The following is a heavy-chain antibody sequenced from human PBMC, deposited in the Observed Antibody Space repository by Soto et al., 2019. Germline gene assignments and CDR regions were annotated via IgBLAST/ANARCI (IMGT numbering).Heavy chain of an antibody. CDR3: ARESGVYAIYDYYYGMDV. CDR1: GGSLSGYY. V-gene: IGHV4-59*01. Sequence: SETLSLTCTVSGGSLSGYYWSWIRQPPGKGLEWIGDFYSSGSPHHNPSLKNRVSISEDRSKNEFSLKLSSVTAADTAVYYCARESGVYAIYDYYYGMDVWGQGTTVTVSS. J-gene: IGHJ6*02. CDR2: FYSSGSP. D-gene: IGHD2-8*01.